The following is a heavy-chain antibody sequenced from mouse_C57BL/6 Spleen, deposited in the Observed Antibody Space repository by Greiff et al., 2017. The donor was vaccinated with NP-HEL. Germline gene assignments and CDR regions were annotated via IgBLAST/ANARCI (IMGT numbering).Heavy chain of an antibody. Sequence: VQLQQSGAELVRPGASVKLSCTASGFNIRDYYMHWVKQRPEQGLEWIGRIDPEDGDTEYAPKFQGKATMTADTSSNTAYLQLSSLTSEDTAVYYCTTRRKTSAWFAYWGQGTLVTVSA. CDR3: TTRRKTSAWFAY. CDR2: IDPEDGDT. CDR1: GFNIRDYY. V-gene: IGHV14-1*01. J-gene: IGHJ3*01.